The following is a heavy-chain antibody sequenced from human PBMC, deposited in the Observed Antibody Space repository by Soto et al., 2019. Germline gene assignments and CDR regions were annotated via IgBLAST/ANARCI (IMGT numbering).Heavy chain of an antibody. Sequence: ASVKLSCEVSGYSLTELSMHWLRQAPGKGLEWMGGFDPEDGETIYAQKFQGRVTMTEDTSTDTAYMELSSLRSEDTAEYYCATANYLYYRSGYRDRHAYCAQGT. CDR3: ATANYLYYRSGYRDRHAY. J-gene: IGHJ1*01. D-gene: IGHD3-22*01. V-gene: IGHV1-24*01. CDR1: GYSLTELS. CDR2: FDPEDGET.